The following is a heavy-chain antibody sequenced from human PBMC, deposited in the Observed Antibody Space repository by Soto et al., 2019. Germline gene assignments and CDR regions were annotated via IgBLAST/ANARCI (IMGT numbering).Heavy chain of an antibody. V-gene: IGHV4-39*01. CDR3: ARLPSDGGSEPGSFAY. D-gene: IGHD5-18*01. Sequence: PSETLSLTCTVSGGSISSSYYYWGWIRQPPGEGLEWIGSIYYSGSTYYTPSLKSRVTISVDTSKSQFSLKLSSVTAADTAVYYCARLPSDGGSEPGSFAYWGQGTLVTVSS. J-gene: IGHJ4*02. CDR1: GGSISSSYYY. CDR2: IYYSGST.